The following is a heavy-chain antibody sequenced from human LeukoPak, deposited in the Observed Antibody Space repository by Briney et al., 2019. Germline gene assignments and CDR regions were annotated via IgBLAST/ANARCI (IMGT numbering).Heavy chain of an antibody. CDR2: IYPGDSDT. V-gene: IGHV5-51*01. CDR3: ARLVVAAAGTKNYYYYYGMDV. CDR1: GYGFTSYW. D-gene: IGHD6-13*01. J-gene: IGHJ6*02. Sequence: GESLKISCKGSGYGFTSYWIGWVRQMPGKGLEWMGIIYPGDSDTRYSPSLQGQVTISADKSISTAYLQWSSLKASDTAMYYCARLVVAAAGTKNYYYYYGMDVWGQGTTVTVSS.